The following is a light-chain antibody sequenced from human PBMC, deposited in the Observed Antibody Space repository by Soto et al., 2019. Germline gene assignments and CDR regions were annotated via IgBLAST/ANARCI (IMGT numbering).Light chain of an antibody. J-gene: IGKJ4*01. CDR1: QIDSSSS. CDR2: DAS. Sequence: ETLLTNSHSPLSLSPGDTVSLYCRASQIDSSSSSAWYQQKPGQAPRLLIYDASNRATGIPARFSGSGSGTDFTLTISSLEPEDFAVYYCQQRSKWTLTFGGGTKVEI. V-gene: IGKV3-11*01. CDR3: QQRSKWTLT.